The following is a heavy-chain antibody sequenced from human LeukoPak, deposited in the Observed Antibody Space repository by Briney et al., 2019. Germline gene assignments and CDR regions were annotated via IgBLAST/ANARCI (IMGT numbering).Heavy chain of an antibody. J-gene: IGHJ4*02. CDR1: GFTFRHYH. V-gene: IGHV3-30-3*01. CDR3: ARALGLLLDY. CDR2: ISFDGNNE. D-gene: IGHD3-10*01. Sequence: GESLRLSCAASGFTFRHYHMHWVRQAPGKGLEWVAVISFDGNNEDYADSVKGRFSISRDNINNTLYLQMNSLRAEDTAVYYCARALGLLLDYWGRGTLVTVSS.